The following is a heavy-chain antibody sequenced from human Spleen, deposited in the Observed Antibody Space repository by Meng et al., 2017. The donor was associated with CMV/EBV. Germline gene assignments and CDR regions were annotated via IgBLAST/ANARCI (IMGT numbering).Heavy chain of an antibody. CDR3: ARDRVTTSEDYYYGMDV. J-gene: IGHJ6*02. CDR1: GYTFSGYY. D-gene: IGHD4-17*01. CDR2: INPNNGAT. V-gene: IGHV1-2*02. Sequence: ASVKVSCKASGYTFSGYYMHWVRQAPGQGLEWMGWINPNNGATNYAQKFQGRVTMTRDTSISTAYMELSRLRSDDTAVYYCARDRVTTSEDYYYGMDVWGQGTTVTVSS.